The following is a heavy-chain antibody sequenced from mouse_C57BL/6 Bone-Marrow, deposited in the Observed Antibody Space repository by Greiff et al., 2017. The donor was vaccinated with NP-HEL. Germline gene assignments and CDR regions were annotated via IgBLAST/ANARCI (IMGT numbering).Heavy chain of an antibody. CDR2: ISSGGSYT. D-gene: IGHD2-1*01. J-gene: IGHJ3*01. Sequence: EVNVVESGGDLVKPGGSLKLSCAASGFTFSSYGMSWVRQTPDKRLAWVATISSGGSYTYYPDSVKGRFTISRDNAKKTLYLQMSSLKSEDTAMYYCARGTIYYGAYWGQGTLVTVSA. CDR3: ARGTIYYGAY. CDR1: GFTFSSYG. V-gene: IGHV5-6*01.